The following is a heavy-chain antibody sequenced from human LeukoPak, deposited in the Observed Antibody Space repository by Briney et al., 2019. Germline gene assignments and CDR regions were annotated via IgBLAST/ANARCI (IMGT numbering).Heavy chain of an antibody. V-gene: IGHV1-18*01. CDR2: ISAYNGNT. Sequence: GASVKVSCKASGYTFTSYGISWVRQAPGQGLEWMGWISAYNGNTNYAQKLQGRVTMTTDTSTSTAYMELSRLRSDDTAVYYCARETVYGDYVFDAFDIWGQGTMVTVSS. CDR1: GYTFTSYG. CDR3: ARETVYGDYVFDAFDI. J-gene: IGHJ3*02. D-gene: IGHD4-17*01.